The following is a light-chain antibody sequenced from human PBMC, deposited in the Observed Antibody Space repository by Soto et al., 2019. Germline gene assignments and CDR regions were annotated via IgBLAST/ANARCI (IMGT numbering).Light chain of an antibody. CDR2: LNSDGSH. J-gene: IGLJ2*01. CDR1: SGHSSYA. CDR3: QTWVGTGNVV. Sequence: VLTQSPSAXXXXXXXXXVXCTLSSGHSSYAIAWHQQQPEKGPRYLMKLNSDGSHSKGDGIPDRFSGSSSGAERYLTISSLQSEDEADYYCQTWVGTGNVVFGGGTKLTVL. V-gene: IGLV4-69*01.